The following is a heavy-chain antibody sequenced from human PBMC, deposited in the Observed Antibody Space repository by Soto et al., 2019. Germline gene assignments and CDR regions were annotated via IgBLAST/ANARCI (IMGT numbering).Heavy chain of an antibody. CDR1: GGTFSSYA. D-gene: IGHD3-3*01. CDR3: ARGPLYYDFWSGRPHGMDV. V-gene: IGHV1-69*12. J-gene: IGHJ6*02. CDR2: IIPIFGTA. Sequence: QVQLVQSGAEVKKPGSSVKVSCKASGGTFSSYAIGWVRQAPGQGLEWMGGIIPIFGTANYAQKFQGRVTITADESTSTAYMELSSLRSEDTAVYYCARGPLYYDFWSGRPHGMDVWGQGPTVTVSS.